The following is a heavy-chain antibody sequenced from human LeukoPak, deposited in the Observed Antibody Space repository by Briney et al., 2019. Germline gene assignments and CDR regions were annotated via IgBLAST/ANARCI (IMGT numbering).Heavy chain of an antibody. Sequence: PGGSLRLSCAASGFAVSSNYMSWVRQAPGKGLEWVSVIYSGGSTYYADSVKGRFTISRDNSKNTLYLQMNSLRAEDTAVYYCASEYYYDSSGYFWDWGQGTLVTVSS. J-gene: IGHJ4*02. CDR1: GFAVSSNY. CDR2: IYSGGST. CDR3: ASEYYYDSSGYFWD. V-gene: IGHV3-66*02. D-gene: IGHD3-22*01.